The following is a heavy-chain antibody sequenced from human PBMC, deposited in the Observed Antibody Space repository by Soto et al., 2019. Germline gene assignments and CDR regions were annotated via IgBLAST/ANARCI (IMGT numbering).Heavy chain of an antibody. Sequence: GGSLRLSCAASGFTFSSYAMSWVRQAPGKGLEWVSAISGSGGSTYYADSVKGRFTISRDNSKNTLYLQMNSLRAEDTAVYYCAKEGGYSTNYYYYGMDVWGQGTTVTVSS. CDR1: GFTFSSYA. V-gene: IGHV3-23*01. J-gene: IGHJ6*02. D-gene: IGHD4-4*01. CDR2: ISGSGGST. CDR3: AKEGGYSTNYYYYGMDV.